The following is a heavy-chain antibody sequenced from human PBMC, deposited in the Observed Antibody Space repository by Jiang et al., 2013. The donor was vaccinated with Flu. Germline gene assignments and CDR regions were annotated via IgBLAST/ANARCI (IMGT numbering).Heavy chain of an antibody. CDR1: GYTLTDYY. V-gene: IGHV1-2*04. Sequence: GAEVKKPGASVKVSCKASGYTLTDYYIHWVRQAPGQGLEWMGWINPDSGRVNYEHKFQGWVTMTSDTSISTAYMELSRLSSDDTAAYYCARDHPIYDSSGYWVDPWGQGTLVTVSS. CDR3: ARDHPIYDSSGYWVDP. CDR2: INPDSGRV. J-gene: IGHJ5*02. D-gene: IGHD3-22*01.